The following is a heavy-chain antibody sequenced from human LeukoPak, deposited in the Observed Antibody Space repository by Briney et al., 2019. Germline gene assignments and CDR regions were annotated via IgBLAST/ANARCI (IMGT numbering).Heavy chain of an antibody. V-gene: IGHV3-15*01. CDR3: TTGIAVAGIRASDYYYMDV. Sequence: GGSLRLSCAASGFTLSNALMSWVRQAPGKGREWVGRTKSKTDGGTTEYAAPVNGRFTISRDDSKNTLYLQMNSLKTEDKAVYYCTTGIAVAGIRASDYYYMDVWGKGTTVTVSS. CDR2: TKSKTDGGTT. CDR1: GFTLSNAL. D-gene: IGHD6-19*01. J-gene: IGHJ6*03.